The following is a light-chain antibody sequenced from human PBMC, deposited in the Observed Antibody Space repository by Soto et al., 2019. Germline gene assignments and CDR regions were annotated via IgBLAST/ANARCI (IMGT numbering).Light chain of an antibody. CDR2: EVT. CDR1: SSDVGGYNY. J-gene: IGLJ1*01. CDR3: SSYAGTDNCYV. V-gene: IGLV2-8*01. Sequence: QSALTQPPSASGSPGQSVTIFCTGTSSDVGGYNYVSWYQQHPGKAPKLMIYEVTKRPSGVPDRFSGSKSASTAPLTVSGXXXXXEADYYCSSYAGTDNCYVLGTGTKVTVL.